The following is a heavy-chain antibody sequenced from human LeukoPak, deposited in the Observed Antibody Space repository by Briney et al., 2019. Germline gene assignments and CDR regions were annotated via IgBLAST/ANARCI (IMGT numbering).Heavy chain of an antibody. V-gene: IGHV3-23*01. CDR2: ISGSGDST. D-gene: IGHD5-12*01. CDR3: GREHSLVAIHDAFDI. Sequence: GGSLRLSCVASGFNLDNYAMSWVRQAPGKGLEWVSAISGSGDSTYYADSVKGRFTISRDDSENTLYLQMSRLRADDAAVYHCGREHSLVAIHDAFDIWGQGTMVTVSS. J-gene: IGHJ3*02. CDR1: GFNLDNYA.